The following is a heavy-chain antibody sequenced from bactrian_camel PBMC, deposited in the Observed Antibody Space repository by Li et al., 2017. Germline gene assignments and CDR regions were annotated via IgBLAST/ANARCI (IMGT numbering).Heavy chain of an antibody. CDR2: LHTDDSA. Sequence: VQLVESGGGSVKPGKSLKITCRTSFTFAKHHMYWIRQAPGKGLEWVASLHTDDSAHYGEPAKSRFTVSRDNATNTVYLQMNSLKPEDTAVYYCVSLVGRPLVHQGTQVTVS. V-gene: IGHV3S10*01. CDR1: FTFAKHH. J-gene: IGHJ4*01. D-gene: IGHD2*01.